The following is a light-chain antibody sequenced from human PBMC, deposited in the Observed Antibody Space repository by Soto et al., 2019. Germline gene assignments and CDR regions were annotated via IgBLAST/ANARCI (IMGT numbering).Light chain of an antibody. CDR3: QQYDSYPWT. V-gene: IGKV1-5*03. CDR1: QSINSW. CDR2: KAS. Sequence: DVQMTQSPSTLSASVGDRVAITCRASQSINSWLAWYQQKPGKAPKLLIYKASSLESGVPSRFSGSRSGTEFTLTISSLQPDDFATYWCQQYDSYPWTFGQGTKVEIK. J-gene: IGKJ1*01.